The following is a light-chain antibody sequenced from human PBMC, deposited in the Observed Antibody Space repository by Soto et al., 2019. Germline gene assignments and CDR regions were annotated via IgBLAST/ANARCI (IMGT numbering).Light chain of an antibody. CDR2: GAS. CDR3: QQYTKWPLT. Sequence: MKQSPDTLCVSPGERATLSCRASQSVSSNLAWYQQKPGQAPRLLIYGASTRATGIPVRFSGSASGTEFTLTISSLQSEDLTVYYCQQYTKWPLTFGGGTKVDIK. J-gene: IGKJ4*02. V-gene: IGKV3-15*01. CDR1: QSVSSN.